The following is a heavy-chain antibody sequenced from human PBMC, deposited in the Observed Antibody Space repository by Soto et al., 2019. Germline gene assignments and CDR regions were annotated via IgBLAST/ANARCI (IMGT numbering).Heavy chain of an antibody. CDR2: INPSGSST. CDR3: ARGIVPYAFDI. V-gene: IGHV1-46*01. Sequence: ASVKVSCKASGYTFTNYYMHWVRQAPGQGLEWMGIINPSGSSTSAQRFQGRVTMTIDTSTITVYMELSSLRSEDTAVYYCARGIVPYAFDIWGQGTMVTVSS. J-gene: IGHJ3*02. D-gene: IGHD3-22*01. CDR1: GYTFTNYY.